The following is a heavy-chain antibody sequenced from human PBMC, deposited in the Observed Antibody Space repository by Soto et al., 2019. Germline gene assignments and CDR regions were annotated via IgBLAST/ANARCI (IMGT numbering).Heavy chain of an antibody. J-gene: IGHJ6*02. V-gene: IGHV1-3*01. CDR3: ARDPNDSSAYYHHYYYGMDV. D-gene: IGHD3-22*01. CDR1: GYTFTSYG. CDR2: INAGNGNT. Sequence: ASENVSCKASGYTFTSYGIHWVRQAPGQRLEWTGWINAGNGNTKYSEKFQGRVTITRDTSASTAYLELSSLRSEDTAVYYCARDPNDSSAYYHHYYYGMDVWGQGTTVTVSS.